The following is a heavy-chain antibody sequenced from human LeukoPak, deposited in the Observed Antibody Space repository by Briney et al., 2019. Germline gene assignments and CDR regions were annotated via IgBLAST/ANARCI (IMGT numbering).Heavy chain of an antibody. J-gene: IGHJ4*02. CDR1: GFTFNSYE. Sequence: GGSLRLSCAPSGFTFNSYEIIWVSQDPGKGLEWISYISKTGSITYYADSVKGRFTISRDNGKNLLYLQMNTLSAEDTAIYYCAREGRYYFDYWGQGALVTVSS. V-gene: IGHV3-48*03. CDR2: ISKTGSIT. CDR3: AREGRYYFDY.